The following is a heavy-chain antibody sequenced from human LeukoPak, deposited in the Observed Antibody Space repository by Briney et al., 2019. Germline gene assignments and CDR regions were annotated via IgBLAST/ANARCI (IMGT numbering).Heavy chain of an antibody. CDR2: IWYDGSNK. CDR3: AKTPTVTTLFVFQH. CDR1: GFTFSSYG. Sequence: PGGSLRLSCAASGFTFSSYGMHWVRQAPGKGLEWVAVIWYDGSNKYYADSVKGRFTISRDNSKNTLYLQMNSLRAEDTAVYYCAKTPTVTTLFVFQHWGQGTLVTVSS. J-gene: IGHJ1*01. V-gene: IGHV3-33*06. D-gene: IGHD4-17*01.